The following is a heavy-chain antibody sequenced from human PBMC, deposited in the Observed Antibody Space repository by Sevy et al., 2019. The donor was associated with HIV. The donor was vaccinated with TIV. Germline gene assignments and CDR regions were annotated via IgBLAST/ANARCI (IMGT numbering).Heavy chain of an antibody. CDR3: ARGDFSEKGSRSGYFVEAFDI. V-gene: IGHV3-7*01. CDR1: GFTFSSYW. D-gene: IGHD3-22*01. Sequence: GGSLRLSCAASGFTFSSYWMSWVRQAPGKGLERVANIKPDGSEQYYVDSVKGRFTISRDNAENSLYLQMNSLRAEDTSLYYCARGDFSEKGSRSGYFVEAFDIWCQGTMVTVSS. J-gene: IGHJ3*02. CDR2: IKPDGSEQ.